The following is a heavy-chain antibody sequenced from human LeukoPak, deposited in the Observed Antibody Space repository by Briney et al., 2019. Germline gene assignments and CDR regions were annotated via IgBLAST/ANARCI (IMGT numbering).Heavy chain of an antibody. CDR2: MNPNSGNT. J-gene: IGHJ6*02. Sequence: GASVKVSCKASGYTFTSYDINWVRQATGQGLEWMGWMNPNSGNTGYAQKFQGRVTMTRNTSISTAYMELSSLRSEDTAVYYCARSGDSGYHLWDHYYYHGMDVRGQGTTVTVSS. CDR3: ARSGDSGYHLWDHYYYHGMDV. D-gene: IGHD5-12*01. CDR1: GYTFTSYD. V-gene: IGHV1-8*01.